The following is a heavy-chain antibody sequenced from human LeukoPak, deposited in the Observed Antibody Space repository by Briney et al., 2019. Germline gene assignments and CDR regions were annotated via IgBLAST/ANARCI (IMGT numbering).Heavy chain of an antibody. CDR1: GGSISSSSYY. CDR3: ASGARGYYGSGSTPPGY. CDR2: IYYSGST. D-gene: IGHD3-10*01. Sequence: KASETLSLTCTVSGGSISSSSYYWGWIRQPPGKGLEWIGSIYYSGSTYYNPSLKSRVTISVDTSKNQFSLKLSSVTAADTAVYYCASGARGYYGSGSTPPGYWGQGTLVTVSS. J-gene: IGHJ4*02. V-gene: IGHV4-39*01.